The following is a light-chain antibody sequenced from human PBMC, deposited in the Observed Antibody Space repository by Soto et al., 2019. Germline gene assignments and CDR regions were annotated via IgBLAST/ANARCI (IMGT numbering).Light chain of an antibody. V-gene: IGKV3-20*01. J-gene: IGKJ1*01. CDR2: GAS. Sequence: ELVLTQSPGTLSLSPGERATLSCRASQSVSSTYLAWYQQKPGQAPRLLIYGASSRATGIPDRFSGSGSGTDFTLTISRLEPEDFAVYYCQQYGSSAWTSGQGTKVDIK. CDR1: QSVSSTY. CDR3: QQYGSSAWT.